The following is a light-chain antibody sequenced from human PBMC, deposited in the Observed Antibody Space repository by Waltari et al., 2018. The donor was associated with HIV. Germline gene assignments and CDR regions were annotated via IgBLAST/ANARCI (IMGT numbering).Light chain of an antibody. J-gene: IGLJ3*02. CDR2: EVG. CDR3: CSYAGSTTWV. Sequence: SALTQPASVSGSPGQSITISCTGTSSDVGSYNLVSWYQQHPGEAPKLMINEVGKRPSGVANRFSGSKSGNTASLTSSGLQAEDEADYYCCSYAGSTTWVFGGGTRLTVL. V-gene: IGLV2-23*02. CDR1: SSDVGSYNL.